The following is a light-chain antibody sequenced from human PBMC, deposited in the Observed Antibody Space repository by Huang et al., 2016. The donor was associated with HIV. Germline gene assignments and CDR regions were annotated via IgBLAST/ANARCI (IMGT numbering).Light chain of an antibody. J-gene: IGKJ5*01. CDR2: GAS. CDR3: QQYNNWPPSIT. Sequence: EIVMTQSPATLSVSPGERATLSCRASQSITHSLAWYQQKSGQAPRLLIYGASTRATGIPARVSGSGSGTAFTLTIDSLQSEDFALYYCQQYNNWPPSITFGQGTRLEI. CDR1: QSITHS. V-gene: IGKV3-15*01.